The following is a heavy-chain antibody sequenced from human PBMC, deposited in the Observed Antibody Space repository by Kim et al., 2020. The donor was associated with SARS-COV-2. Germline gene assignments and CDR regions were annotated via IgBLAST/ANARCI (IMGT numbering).Heavy chain of an antibody. CDR3: AKAQLDYYDSSGYYYRY. J-gene: IGHJ4*02. Sequence: GGSLRLSCAASGFTFDDYAMHWVRQAPGKGLEWVSLISGDGGSTYYADSVKGRFTISRDNSKNSLYLQMNSLRTEDTALYYCAKAQLDYYDSSGYYYRYWGQGTLVTVSS. D-gene: IGHD3-22*01. V-gene: IGHV3-43*02. CDR2: ISGDGGST. CDR1: GFTFDDYA.